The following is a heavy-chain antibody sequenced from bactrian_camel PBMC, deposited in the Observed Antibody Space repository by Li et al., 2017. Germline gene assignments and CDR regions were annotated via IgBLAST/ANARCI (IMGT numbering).Heavy chain of an antibody. V-gene: IGHV3S26*01. CDR2: IDSDGGT. Sequence: QLVESGGGSVQAGGSLTLSCEYSGMKYSDYCFGWFRLAPGKKEREGIANIDSDGGTSYADPVKGRFTISKDDAKSTLYLQMHSLRPEDSGTYYCAAVLVLMCTVVPPGGVIMVHALDVVGQGTQVTVS. J-gene: IGHJ4*01. CDR1: GMKYSDYC. D-gene: IGHD6*01.